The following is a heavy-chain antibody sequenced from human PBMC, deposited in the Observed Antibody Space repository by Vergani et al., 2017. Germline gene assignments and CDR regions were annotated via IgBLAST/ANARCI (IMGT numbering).Heavy chain of an antibody. CDR2: ISGSGGST. CDR1: GFTFSSYA. Sequence: EVQLLESGGGLVQPGGSLRLSCAASGFTFSSYAMSWVRQAPGKGLEWVSAISGSGGSTYSADSVKGRFTISRDNSKNTLYLQMNSLRAEDTAVYYCAKAKPRNSGYDYLYYYHAMDVWGQGTTVTVSS. CDR3: AKAKPRNSGYDYLYYYHAMDV. J-gene: IGHJ6*02. V-gene: IGHV3-23*01. D-gene: IGHD5-12*01.